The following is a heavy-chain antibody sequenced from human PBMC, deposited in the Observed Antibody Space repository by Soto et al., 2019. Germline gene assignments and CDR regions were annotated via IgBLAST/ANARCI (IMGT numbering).Heavy chain of an antibody. CDR2: IYSGGST. V-gene: IGHV3-66*01. J-gene: IGHJ3*01. CDR3: AVSLAAAGTIYAFDF. D-gene: IGHD6-13*01. CDR1: GFTFSSNY. Sequence: GGSLRLSCAASGFTFSSNYMSWVRQAPGKGLEWVSVIYSGGSTDYADSVKGRFTISRDNSKNTLYLQMNSQRAEDTDVYYCAVSLAAAGTIYAFDFWGQGTMVTVSS.